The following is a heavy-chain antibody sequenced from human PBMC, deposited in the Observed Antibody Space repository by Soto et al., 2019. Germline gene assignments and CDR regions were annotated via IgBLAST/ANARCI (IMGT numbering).Heavy chain of an antibody. V-gene: IGHV1-8*01. Sequence: ASVKVSCKASGYTFTSYDINWVRQATGQGLEWMGWMNPNSGNTGYAQKFQGRVTMTRNTSISTAYMELSSLRSEDTAVYYCASARVREVATYRENWFDPWGQGTLVTVSS. J-gene: IGHJ5*02. CDR3: ASARVREVATYRENWFDP. CDR2: MNPNSGNT. D-gene: IGHD3-10*01. CDR1: GYTFTSYD.